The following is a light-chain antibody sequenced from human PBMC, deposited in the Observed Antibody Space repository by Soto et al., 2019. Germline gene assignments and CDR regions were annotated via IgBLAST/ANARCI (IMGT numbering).Light chain of an antibody. V-gene: IGKV1-39*01. Sequence: DIQMTQAPSSLSASVGDRVTIPCRASQTIGTSLNWYQQKPGKAPNLLSYAASSLPSGVPSRFSGSGAGTDFTLTISSLQPEDFATYYCQQSYSTPRTFGQGTKVEI. CDR1: QTIGTS. CDR2: AAS. J-gene: IGKJ1*01. CDR3: QQSYSTPRT.